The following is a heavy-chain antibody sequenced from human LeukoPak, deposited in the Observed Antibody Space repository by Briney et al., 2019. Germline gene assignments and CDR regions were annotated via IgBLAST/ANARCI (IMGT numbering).Heavy chain of an antibody. J-gene: IGHJ5*02. CDR3: ARGSLVVVAAGWLDP. Sequence: GESLKISCKGSGYSFTSYWIGWVRQMPGKGLEWMGIIYPGDSNTRYSPSFQGQVTISADKSISTAYLQRSSLKASDTAMYYCARGSLVVVAAGWLDPWGQGTLVTVSS. D-gene: IGHD2-15*01. V-gene: IGHV5-51*01. CDR2: IYPGDSNT. CDR1: GYSFTSYW.